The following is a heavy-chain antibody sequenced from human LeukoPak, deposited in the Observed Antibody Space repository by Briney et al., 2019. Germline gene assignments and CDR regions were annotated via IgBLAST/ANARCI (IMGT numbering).Heavy chain of an antibody. Sequence: GGSLRLSCAAYGFTFSSYSMNWVRQAPGQGLEWLSHISSSSSTIYYADSVKGRFTISRDNAKNSLYLQMNSLRAEDTAVYYCARGSNYCSSISCHMNDWGQGTLVTVSS. CDR1: GFTFSSYS. V-gene: IGHV3-48*04. CDR3: ARGSNYCSSISCHMND. CDR2: ISSSSSTI. J-gene: IGHJ4*02. D-gene: IGHD2-2*02.